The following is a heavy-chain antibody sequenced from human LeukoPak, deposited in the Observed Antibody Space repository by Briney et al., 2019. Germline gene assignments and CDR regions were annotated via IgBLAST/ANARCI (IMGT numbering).Heavy chain of an antibody. J-gene: IGHJ3*02. Sequence: PSETLSLTCTVSGGSISSGGYYWSWIRQPPGKGLEWIGYIYHSGSTYYNPSLKSRVTISVDRSKNQFSLKLSSVTAADTAVYYCARDRRDFWSVGAFDIWGQGTMVTVSS. CDR1: GGSISSGGYY. CDR3: ARDRRDFWSVGAFDI. D-gene: IGHD3-3*01. CDR2: IYHSGST. V-gene: IGHV4-30-2*01.